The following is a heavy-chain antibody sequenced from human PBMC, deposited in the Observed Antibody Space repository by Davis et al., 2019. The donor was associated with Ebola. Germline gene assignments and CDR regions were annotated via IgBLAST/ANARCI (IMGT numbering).Heavy chain of an antibody. CDR3: ARDRPLPTVVSFYYNGMDV. CDR2: ISAYNGHT. CDR1: GYTFTDYG. Sequence: ASVTVSCKASGYTFTDYGINWVRQAPGQGLEWMAWISAYNGHTNQTEKLQGRVTLTIERSTTTAYMELRNLTSDDTAVYYCARDRPLPTVVSFYYNGMDVWGQGTTVTVSS. V-gene: IGHV1-18*01. D-gene: IGHD4-23*01. J-gene: IGHJ6*02.